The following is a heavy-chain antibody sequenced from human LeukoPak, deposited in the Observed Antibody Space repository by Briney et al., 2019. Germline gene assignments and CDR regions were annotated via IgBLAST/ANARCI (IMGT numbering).Heavy chain of an antibody. D-gene: IGHD6-13*01. Sequence: PGRSLRLSCAASGFTFSSYAMHWVRQAPGKGLEWVAVISYDGSNKYYADSVKGRFTISRDNSKNTLYLQMNSLRAEDTAVYYCARAYSGSGIAAAGILDYWGQGTLVTVPS. V-gene: IGHV3-30-3*01. CDR3: ARAYSGSGIAAAGILDY. CDR1: GFTFSSYA. J-gene: IGHJ4*02. CDR2: ISYDGSNK.